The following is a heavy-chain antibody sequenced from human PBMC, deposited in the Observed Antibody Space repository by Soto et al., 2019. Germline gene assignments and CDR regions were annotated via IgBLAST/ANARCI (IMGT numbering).Heavy chain of an antibody. V-gene: IGHV3-72*01. CDR1: GFTCSDYY. D-gene: IGHD3-10*01. Sequence: EVQLVESGGGLVQPGGSLRLSCEASGFTCSDYYMDWVRQAPGKGLEWVGLTRNKANSYTTEYAASVRGRFTISRDDSKNSLYLQMNSLKTEDTAVYYCTRRGSHYPDYWGPGTLVTVSS. CDR2: TRNKANSYTT. CDR3: TRRGSHYPDY. J-gene: IGHJ4*02.